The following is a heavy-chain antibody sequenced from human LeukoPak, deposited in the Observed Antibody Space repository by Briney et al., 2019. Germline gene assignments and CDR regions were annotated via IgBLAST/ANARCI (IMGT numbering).Heavy chain of an antibody. V-gene: IGHV1-18*01. J-gene: IGHJ5*02. Sequence: ASVKVSCKASGYTFTSYGISWVRQAPGQGLEWMGWISAYNGNTNYAQKLQGRVTMTTDTSTSTAYMELRSLRSDDTAVYYCARGEGLVIRGNWFDPWGQGTLVTVSS. D-gene: IGHD3-9*01. CDR3: ARGEGLVIRGNWFDP. CDR2: ISAYNGNT. CDR1: GYTFTSYG.